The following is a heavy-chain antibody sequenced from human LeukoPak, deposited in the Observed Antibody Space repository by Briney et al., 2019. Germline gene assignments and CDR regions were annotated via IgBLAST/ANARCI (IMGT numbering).Heavy chain of an antibody. D-gene: IGHD5-18*01. J-gene: IGHJ4*02. CDR3: ARALGIQLWLDY. V-gene: IGHV3-30-3*01. CDR1: GFTFSSYA. Sequence: GRSLRLSCAASGFTFSSYAMHWVRQAPGKGLEWVAVISYDGSNKYYADSVKGRFTISRDNSKNTLYLQMNSLRAEDTAVYYCARALGIQLWLDYRGQGTLVTVSS. CDR2: ISYDGSNK.